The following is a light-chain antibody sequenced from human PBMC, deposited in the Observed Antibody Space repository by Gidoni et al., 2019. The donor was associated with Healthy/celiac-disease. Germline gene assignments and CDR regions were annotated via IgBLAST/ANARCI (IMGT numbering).Light chain of an antibody. CDR3: QQYTSYPRT. V-gene: IGKV1-5*03. CDR1: QSISSW. Sequence: IQMTQSPSTLAASVGDRVTITCRASQSISSWLAWYQQKPGKAPKLLIYKASSLESGVPSRFSGSGSGTEFTLTLSSLQPDDFATYYCQQYTSYPRTFGQGTKVEIK. J-gene: IGKJ1*01. CDR2: KAS.